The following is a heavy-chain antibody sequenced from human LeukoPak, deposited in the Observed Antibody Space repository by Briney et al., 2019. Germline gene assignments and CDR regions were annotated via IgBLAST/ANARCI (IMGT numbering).Heavy chain of an antibody. V-gene: IGHV3-48*04. Sequence: GGSLRLSCAASGFTFSSYSMNWVRQAPGKGLEWVSYISSSSSTIYYADSVKGRFTISRDNAKNSLYLQMNSLRAEDTAVYYCAREPEDYYDSSGYYPNNYWGQGTLVTVSS. D-gene: IGHD3-22*01. CDR3: AREPEDYYDSSGYYPNNY. CDR2: ISSSSSTI. J-gene: IGHJ4*02. CDR1: GFTFSSYS.